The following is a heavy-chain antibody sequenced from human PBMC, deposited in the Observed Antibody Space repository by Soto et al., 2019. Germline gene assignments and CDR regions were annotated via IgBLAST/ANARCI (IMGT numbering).Heavy chain of an antibody. Sequence: DAQLVESGGGLVQPGKSLRISCVASGFTFDDHTMHWVRQAPGRGLEWVSCISWNSGIIGYADSVKGRFTISRDNVKNSLYLRMDSLRPEDTAVYYCTKDTHSPSGYFEAFDVWGQGTKVTVSS. CDR1: GFTFDDHT. J-gene: IGHJ3*01. CDR2: ISWNSGII. CDR3: TKDTHSPSGYFEAFDV. D-gene: IGHD3-22*01. V-gene: IGHV3-9*01.